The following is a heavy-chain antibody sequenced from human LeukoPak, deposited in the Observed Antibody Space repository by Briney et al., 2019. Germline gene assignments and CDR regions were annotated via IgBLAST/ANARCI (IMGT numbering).Heavy chain of an antibody. CDR1: GGSISSGGYY. Sequence: SETLSLTCTVSGGSISSGGYYWSWIRQHPGKGLEWIGYIYYSGSTYYNPSLKSRVTISVDTSKNQFSLKLSSVTAADTAVYYCARHGMYSSEAFDIWGQGTMVTVSS. J-gene: IGHJ3*02. CDR3: ARHGMYSSEAFDI. V-gene: IGHV4-31*03. CDR2: IYYSGST. D-gene: IGHD6-13*01.